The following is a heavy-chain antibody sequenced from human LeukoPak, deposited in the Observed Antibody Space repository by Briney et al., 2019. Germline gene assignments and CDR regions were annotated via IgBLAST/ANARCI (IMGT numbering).Heavy chain of an antibody. CDR3: AKREGYSYGCPDY. D-gene: IGHD5-18*01. CDR1: GFTFSSYA. Sequence: GGSLRLSCAASGFTFSSYATSWVRQAPGKGLEWVSAISGSGGSTYYADSVKGRFTISRDNSKNALYLQMNSLRAEDTAVYYCAKREGYSYGCPDYWGQGTLVTVSS. J-gene: IGHJ4*02. V-gene: IGHV3-23*01. CDR2: ISGSGGST.